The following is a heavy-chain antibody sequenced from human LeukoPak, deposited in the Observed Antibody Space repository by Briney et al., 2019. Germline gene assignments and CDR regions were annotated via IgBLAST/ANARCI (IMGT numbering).Heavy chain of an antibody. CDR1: GYTFTNFE. D-gene: IGHD6-19*01. J-gene: IGHJ4*02. CDR2: MNPNSGNS. CDR3: ARVAPQWLAPIDY. Sequence: ASVKVSCKASGYTFTNFEVNWVRQAAGQGLEWMGWMNPNSGNSGFAQKFQGRVTITSDNSISTAYMQGSGLTPDDTAVYFCARVAPQWLAPIDYWGQGTLVIVSS. V-gene: IGHV1-8*03.